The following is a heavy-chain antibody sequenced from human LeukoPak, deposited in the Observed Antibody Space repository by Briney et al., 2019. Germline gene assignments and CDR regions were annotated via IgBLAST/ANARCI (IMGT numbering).Heavy chain of an antibody. CDR2: IFPSDSDT. CDR1: AYRFTTYW. V-gene: IGHV5-51*01. CDR3: SRSGYSGYEGDY. J-gene: IGHJ4*02. Sequence: GESLKISCQGFAYRFTTYWIAWVRQMPGKGLEWMGIIFPSDSDTRYSPSFQGQVTLSADKSISTAYLQWSSLKASDTAMYYCSRSGYSGYEGDYWGQGTLVTVSS. D-gene: IGHD5-12*01.